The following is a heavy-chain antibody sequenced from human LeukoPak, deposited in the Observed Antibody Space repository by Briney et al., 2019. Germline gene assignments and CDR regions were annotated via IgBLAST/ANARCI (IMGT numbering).Heavy chain of an antibody. D-gene: IGHD6-19*01. CDR2: ISGSGDNT. J-gene: IGHJ4*02. CDR1: GFTFSTYA. Sequence: SGGSLRLSCAASGFTFSTYAMSWVRQAPGKGLEWVSGISGSGDNTYYADSVKGRFTISRDNSKNTVYVQMNNLRAEDTAVYYCAKYSWGAVAAHFDYWGRGALVTVSS. V-gene: IGHV3-23*01. CDR3: AKYSWGAVAAHFDY.